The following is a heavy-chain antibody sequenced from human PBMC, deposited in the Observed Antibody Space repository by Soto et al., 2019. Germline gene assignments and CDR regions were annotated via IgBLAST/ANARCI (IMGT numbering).Heavy chain of an antibody. CDR3: VKDQALTTAYYYYGMDV. J-gene: IGHJ6*02. CDR1: GFIFDDYA. D-gene: IGHD4-4*01. Sequence: GGSLRLSCAASGFIFDDYAMHWVRQVPGKGLEWVSGISWNSDDRAYADSVKGRFTISRDNAKNALYLQINSLRAEDTAFYYCVKDQALTTAYYYYGMDVWGQGTTVTVSS. CDR2: ISWNSDDR. V-gene: IGHV3-9*01.